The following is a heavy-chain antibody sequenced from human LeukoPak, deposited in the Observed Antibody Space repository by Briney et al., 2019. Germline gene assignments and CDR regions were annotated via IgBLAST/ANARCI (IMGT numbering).Heavy chain of an antibody. CDR1: GFTFSSYS. CDR3: AKGGYFDL. D-gene: IGHD3-10*01. V-gene: IGHV3-48*02. J-gene: IGHJ2*01. CDR2: ISSSSSTI. Sequence: GGSLRLSCAASGFTFSSYSMNWVSQPPGKGREWVSYISSSSSTIYYADSVKALFHISRDNTKNSLDLQVNSLRDEHTGVFHCAKGGYFDLWGGGTGLSVP.